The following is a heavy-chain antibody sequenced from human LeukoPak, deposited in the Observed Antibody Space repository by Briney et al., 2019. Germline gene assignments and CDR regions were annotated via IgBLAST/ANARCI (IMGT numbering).Heavy chain of an antibody. CDR1: GSTVSSNY. CDR3: ARDTDYGAAFDI. D-gene: IGHD4-17*01. J-gene: IGHJ3*02. Sequence: PGGSLRLSCAASGSTVSSNYMSWVRQAPGKGLEWVSVIYTGGSTYYADSVKGRFTISRDNSKNTLYLQMNSLRAEDTAVYYCARDTDYGAAFDIWGQGTMVTVSS. CDR2: IYTGGST. V-gene: IGHV3-53*05.